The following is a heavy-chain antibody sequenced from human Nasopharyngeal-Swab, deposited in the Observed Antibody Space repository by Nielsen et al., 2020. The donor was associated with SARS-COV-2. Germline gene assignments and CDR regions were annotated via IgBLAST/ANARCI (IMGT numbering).Heavy chain of an antibody. V-gene: IGHV3-64*04. D-gene: IGHD4-23*01. CDR2: ISSNGGST. Sequence: GESLKISCAASEFTLSSYCMTWVRQAPGKGLEYVSAISSNGGSTYYADSVRGRFTISRDNPKNTLYLQMNSLTTDDTAVYYCARDEVQQGTTTVGYLDYWGQGTLVTVSP. CDR1: EFTLSSYC. J-gene: IGHJ4*02. CDR3: ARDEVQQGTTTVGYLDY.